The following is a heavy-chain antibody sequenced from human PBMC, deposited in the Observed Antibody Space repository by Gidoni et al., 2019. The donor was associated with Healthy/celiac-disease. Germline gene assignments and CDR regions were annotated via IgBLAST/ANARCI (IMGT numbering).Heavy chain of an antibody. V-gene: IGHV3-48*03. CDR1: GFTFSSYE. CDR2: ISSSGSTI. CDR3: ARERSLDRRFDY. Sequence: EVQLVESGGGLVQPGGSLRLSCAASGFTFSSYEMNWVRQAPGKGLEWVSYISSSGSTIYYADSVKGRFTISRDNAKNSLYLQMNSLRAEDTAVYYCARERSLDRRFDYWGQGTLVTVSS. D-gene: IGHD3-22*01. J-gene: IGHJ4*02.